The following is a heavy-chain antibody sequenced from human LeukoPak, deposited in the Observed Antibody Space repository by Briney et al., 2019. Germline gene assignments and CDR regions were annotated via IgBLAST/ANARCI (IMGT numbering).Heavy chain of an antibody. J-gene: IGHJ4*02. Sequence: GGSLRLSCAASGFTFSSYSMNWVRQAQRKGLEWVSYISSSSTIYYADSVKGRFTISRDNAKNSLYLQMNSLRAEDTAVYYCARDQSYYYDSSEVRFDYWGQGTLVTVSS. CDR2: ISSSSTI. CDR3: ARDQSYYYDSSEVRFDY. D-gene: IGHD3-22*01. CDR1: GFTFSSYS. V-gene: IGHV3-48*01.